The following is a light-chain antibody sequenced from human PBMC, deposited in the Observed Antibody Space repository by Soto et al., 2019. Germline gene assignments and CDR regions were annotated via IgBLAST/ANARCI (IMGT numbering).Light chain of an antibody. V-gene: IGLV1-40*01. J-gene: IGLJ2*01. CDR1: SSNIGAGYD. CDR3: QSYDSSLSGSVV. CDR2: GNI. Sequence: QSVLPQPPSVSGAPGQRVTISCTGSSSNIGAGYDIHWYQQLPGTAPKLLIYGNINRPSGVPDRFSGSKSGTSASLAITGLQAEDEADYYCQSYDSSLSGSVVFGGGTKLTVL.